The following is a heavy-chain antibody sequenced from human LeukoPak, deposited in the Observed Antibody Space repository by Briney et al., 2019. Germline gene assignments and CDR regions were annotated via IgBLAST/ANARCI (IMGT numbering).Heavy chain of an antibody. CDR1: GFTFNRNA. Sequence: PGGSLRLSCAASGFTFNRNAISWVRQAPGKGLEWVSTIGGSGDKTFYADSVKGRFTISRDKARNSLYLQMNSLRVEDTAMYYCARDHRYAFDNWGHGTLVTVSS. J-gene: IGHJ4*01. CDR3: ARDHRYAFDN. D-gene: IGHD5-12*01. V-gene: IGHV3-21*01. CDR2: IGGSGDKT.